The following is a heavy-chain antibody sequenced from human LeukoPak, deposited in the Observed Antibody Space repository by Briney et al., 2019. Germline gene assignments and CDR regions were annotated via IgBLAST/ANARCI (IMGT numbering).Heavy chain of an antibody. D-gene: IGHD3-10*01. V-gene: IGHV3-30*18. CDR1: GFTFSSYG. J-gene: IGHJ4*02. CDR3: AKLLWFGDHSDY. CDR2: ISYDGSNK. Sequence: GRSLRLSCAASGFTFSSYGMHWVRQAPGKGLEWVAVISYDGSNKYYADSVKGRFTISRDNSKNTLYLQMNSLRAEDTAVYYCAKLLWFGDHSDYWGQGTLVTVSS.